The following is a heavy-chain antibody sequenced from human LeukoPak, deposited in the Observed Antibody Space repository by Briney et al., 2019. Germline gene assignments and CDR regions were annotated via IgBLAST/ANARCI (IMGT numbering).Heavy chain of an antibody. CDR1: NGSISTYY. CDR3: ARQKDDAFDI. Sequence: SETQSLICTVSNGSISTYYWNWIRQPPGKGLEWIGYIYYSGNTNCNPSLKSRVTMSVDTSKNQFSLRLNSVTAADTAVYYCARQKDDAFDIWGQGTMVTVSS. V-gene: IGHV4-59*01. CDR2: IYYSGNT. J-gene: IGHJ3*02.